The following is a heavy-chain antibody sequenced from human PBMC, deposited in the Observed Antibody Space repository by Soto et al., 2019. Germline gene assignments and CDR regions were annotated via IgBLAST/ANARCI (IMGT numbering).Heavy chain of an antibody. J-gene: IGHJ4*02. V-gene: IGHV4-34*01. CDR1: GGSFSGYY. CDR3: ARAFRLGGKAYRYGSGPLDY. CDR2: INHSGST. Sequence: PSETLSLTCAVYGGSFSGYYWSWIRQPPGKGLEWIGEINHSGSTNYNPSLKSRVTISVDTSKNQFSLKLSSVTAADTAVYYCARAFRLGGKAYRYGSGPLDYCGQGTLFSVS. D-gene: IGHD3-10*01.